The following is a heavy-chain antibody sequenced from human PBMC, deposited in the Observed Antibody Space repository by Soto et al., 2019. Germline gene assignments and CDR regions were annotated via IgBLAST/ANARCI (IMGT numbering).Heavy chain of an antibody. Sequence: PSETLSLTCAVYGGSFSGYYWSWIRQPPGKGLEWIGEINHSGSTNYNPSLKSRVTISVDTSKNQFSLKLSSVTAADTAVYYCARVKVLLWFGELMIDYWGQGTLVTVSS. V-gene: IGHV4-34*01. CDR2: INHSGST. CDR1: GGSFSGYY. CDR3: ARVKVLLWFGELMIDY. D-gene: IGHD3-10*01. J-gene: IGHJ4*02.